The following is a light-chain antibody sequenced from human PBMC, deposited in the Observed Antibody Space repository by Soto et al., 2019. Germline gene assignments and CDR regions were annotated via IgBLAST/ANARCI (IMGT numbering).Light chain of an antibody. Sequence: DIQMTQFPSTLSASVGDRVTITCRASEGISRWLAWYQQKPGKAPNLLIYKASSLQSGVPSRFSGSGSGTQFTLTIPSLRPDDFATCYCQHYNGYPYTFGQGTKLEMK. CDR3: QHYNGYPYT. CDR1: EGISRW. V-gene: IGKV1-5*03. CDR2: KAS. J-gene: IGKJ2*01.